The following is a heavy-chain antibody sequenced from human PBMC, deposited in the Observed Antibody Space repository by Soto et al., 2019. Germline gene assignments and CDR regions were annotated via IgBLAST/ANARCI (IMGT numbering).Heavy chain of an antibody. CDR1: GGTFSSYA. CDR3: ARATQWEPAFDY. V-gene: IGHV1-69*13. Sequence: ASVKVSCKASGGTFSSYAISWVRQAPGQGLEWMGGIIPIFGTANYAQKFQGRVTITADESTSTAYMELSSLRSEGTAVYYCARATQWEPAFDYWGQGTLVTVSS. D-gene: IGHD1-26*01. CDR2: IIPIFGTA. J-gene: IGHJ4*02.